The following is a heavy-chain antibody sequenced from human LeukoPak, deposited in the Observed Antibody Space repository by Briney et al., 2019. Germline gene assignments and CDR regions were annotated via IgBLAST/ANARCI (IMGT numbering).Heavy chain of an antibody. CDR1: GLTFNTYN. D-gene: IGHD6-13*01. V-gene: IGHV3-21*01. J-gene: IGHJ4*02. CDR3: AEEGDGSSWAYFDY. Sequence: GGSLRLSCVASGLTFNTYNMNWVRQAPGKGLEWVSSISSSSSNMYYADSVKGRFTISRDNAKSSLYLQMNSLRAEDTAVYYCAEEGDGSSWAYFDYWGQGTLVTVSS. CDR2: ISSSSSNM.